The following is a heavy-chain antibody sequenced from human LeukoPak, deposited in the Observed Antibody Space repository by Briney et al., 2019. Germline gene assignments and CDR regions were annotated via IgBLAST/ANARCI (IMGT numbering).Heavy chain of an antibody. J-gene: IGHJ6*03. CDR2: IYTVIT. V-gene: IGHV4-59*01. CDR1: GGSTRDIY. D-gene: IGHD6-19*01. Sequence: PPETLSLTCIVPGGSTRDIYWSWIRQPPGDGLEWIGYIYTVITNYSPYLRGRVIMSVDTSRNQFSLNLTSVTPADTAVYFCARLGDEIAVSGLKYYHYSHTDVWGSGTTVAVSS. CDR3: ARLGDEIAVSGLKYYHYSHTDV.